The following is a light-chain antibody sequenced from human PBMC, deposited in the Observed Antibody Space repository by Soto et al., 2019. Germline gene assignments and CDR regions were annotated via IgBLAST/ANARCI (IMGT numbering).Light chain of an antibody. CDR3: EHYGSSNT. J-gene: IGKJ1*01. CDR1: QRISSNY. CDR2: AAS. V-gene: IGKV3-20*01. Sequence: EIVLTQSPGTLSLSPGERATLSCRASQRISSNYLAWYQQKPGQTPRLLMYAASSRATGFPVRFSGSGSGTDFTLVITRLEPEDCAVYYCEHYGSSNTFGQGTKVEIK.